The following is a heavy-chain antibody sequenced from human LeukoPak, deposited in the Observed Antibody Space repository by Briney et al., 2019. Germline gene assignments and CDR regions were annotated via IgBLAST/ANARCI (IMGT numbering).Heavy chain of an antibody. Sequence: GASVKVSCKASGYTFTGYYMHWVRQAPGQGLEWMGWINPNSGGTNYAQKFQGRVTMTRDTSISTAYMELSRLRSDDTAVYYCARCPRLRDGQGAYYFDYWGQGTLVTASS. CDR3: ARCPRLRDGQGAYYFDY. V-gene: IGHV1-2*02. CDR2: INPNSGGT. CDR1: GYTFTGYY. J-gene: IGHJ4*02. D-gene: IGHD6-25*01.